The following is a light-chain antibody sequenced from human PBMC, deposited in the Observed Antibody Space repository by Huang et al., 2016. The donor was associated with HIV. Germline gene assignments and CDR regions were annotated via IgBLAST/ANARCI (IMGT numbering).Light chain of an antibody. J-gene: IGKJ4*01. CDR1: QSVSSY. Sequence: EIVLTQSPVTLSLSPGERATLSCRASQSVSSYLAWYQQKPGQAPRLLIYDASNRATGIPARFSGSGSGTDFTLTISSLEPEDFAVYYCQQRRSWLTFGGGTAVEI. V-gene: IGKV3-11*01. CDR3: QQRRSWLT. CDR2: DAS.